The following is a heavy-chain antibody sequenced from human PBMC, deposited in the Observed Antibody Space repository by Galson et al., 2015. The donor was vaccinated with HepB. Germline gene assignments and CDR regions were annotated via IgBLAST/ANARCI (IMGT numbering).Heavy chain of an antibody. D-gene: IGHD4-17*01. CDR2: IDWDDDK. CDR3: AQMTTVTSGAFDI. CDR1: GFSLSTSGMC. J-gene: IGHJ3*02. V-gene: IGHV2-70*11. Sequence: PALVKPTQTLTLTCTFSGFSLSTSGMCVSWIRQPPGKALEWLARIDWDDDKYYSTSLKTRLTISKDTSKNQVVLTMTNMDPVDTATYYCAQMTTVTSGAFDIWGQGTMVTVSS.